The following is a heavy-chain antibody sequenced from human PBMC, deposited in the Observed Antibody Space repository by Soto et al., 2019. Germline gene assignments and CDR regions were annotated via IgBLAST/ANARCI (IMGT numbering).Heavy chain of an antibody. CDR3: ARGDRYFDY. CDR2: IWYDGINK. V-gene: IGHV3-33*01. Sequence: QVHLVDSGGGVVQPGRSLRLSCAASGFTFSSYGMHWVRQAPGKGLEWLAMIWYDGINKYYADSVKGRFTISRDNSKNTLYLQMNSLTAEDTAVYYCARGDRYFDYWGQGTPVTVSS. CDR1: GFTFSSYG. J-gene: IGHJ4*02. D-gene: IGHD1-26*01.